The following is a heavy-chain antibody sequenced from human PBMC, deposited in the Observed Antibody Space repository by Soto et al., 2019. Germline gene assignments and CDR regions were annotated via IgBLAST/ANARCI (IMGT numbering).Heavy chain of an antibody. CDR1: GFSFSDYA. D-gene: IGHD3-22*01. V-gene: IGHV3-23*01. Sequence: EVHLLESGGALVQPGGSLTLSCAASGFSFSDYAMSWVRQAPGKGLEWVSSISRTGDSAYYADSVKGRFAISRDRSKNXFSLQMNSLRVEDTAVYYCAKGPDGSGYYHNWFDSWGQGTLITVSS. J-gene: IGHJ5*01. CDR2: ISRTGDSA. CDR3: AKGPDGSGYYHNWFDS.